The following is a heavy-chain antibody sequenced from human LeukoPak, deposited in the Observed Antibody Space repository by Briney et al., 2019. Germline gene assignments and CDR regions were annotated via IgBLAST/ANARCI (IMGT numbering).Heavy chain of an antibody. CDR1: GFTFSSYS. CDR3: ARGFSYFDY. CDR2: ISSSSTI. Sequence: GGSLRLSCAASGFTFSSYSMNWVRQAPGKGLEWVSYISSSSTIYYADSVKGRFTISRDNAKNSLYLQMNSLRDEDTAVYYCARGFSYFDYWGQGTLVTVSS. J-gene: IGHJ4*02. V-gene: IGHV3-48*02.